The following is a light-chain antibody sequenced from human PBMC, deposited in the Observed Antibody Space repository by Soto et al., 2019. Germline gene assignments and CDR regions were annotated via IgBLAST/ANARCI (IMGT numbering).Light chain of an antibody. CDR3: SSYSSSSTPVV. V-gene: IGLV2-14*01. CDR2: DVR. CDR1: SSDVGGYNY. J-gene: IGLJ2*01. Sequence: QSVLTQPASVSGSPGQSITISCTGTSSDVGGYNYVAWYQQHPGKAPKLMIYDVRTRPSGGSNRFSGSKSGNTASLTISGLQAEDEADYYCSSYSSSSTPVVLGGGTKLTVL.